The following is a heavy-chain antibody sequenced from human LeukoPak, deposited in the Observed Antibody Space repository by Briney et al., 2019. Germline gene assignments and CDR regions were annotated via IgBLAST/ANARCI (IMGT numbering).Heavy chain of an antibody. CDR1: GFTVSSNY. Sequence: GGSLRLSCAASGFTVSSNYMSWVRQAPGKGLEWVSVIYSGGSTYYADSVKGRFAISRDNSKNTLYLQMNSPRADDTAVYYCAREAWYYYGSGSYSNWFDPWGQGTLVTVSS. V-gene: IGHV3-66*02. CDR2: IYSGGST. J-gene: IGHJ5*02. D-gene: IGHD3-10*01. CDR3: AREAWYYYGSGSYSNWFDP.